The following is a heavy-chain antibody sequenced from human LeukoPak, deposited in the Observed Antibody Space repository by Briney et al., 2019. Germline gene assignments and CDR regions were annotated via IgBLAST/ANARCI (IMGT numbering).Heavy chain of an antibody. CDR2: VKQDGSEI. D-gene: IGHD2/OR15-2a*01. CDR3: VSFYETY. Sequence: GGSLRLSCAASGFTFSNYWMSWVRQVPGKGPEWVANVKQDGSEIYYVDSVKGRFTITKDNAKNTVYLQMNSLRAEDTAVYYCVSFYETYWGRGTLVTVSS. V-gene: IGHV3-7*01. J-gene: IGHJ4*02. CDR1: GFTFSNYW.